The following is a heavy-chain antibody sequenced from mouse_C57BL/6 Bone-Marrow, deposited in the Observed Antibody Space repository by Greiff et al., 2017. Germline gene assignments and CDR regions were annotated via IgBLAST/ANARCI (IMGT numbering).Heavy chain of an antibody. CDR3: TRIAY. CDR1: GFNIKDDT. J-gene: IGHJ3*01. CDR2: IDPENGDT. V-gene: IGHV14-4*01. Sequence: EVHLVESGAEFVRPGASVKLSCTASGFNIKDDTMHWVKQRPEKGLEWIGWIDPENGDTEYASKFQGKATITVDTSSNTAYLQLSLLTSEDTAVYYCTRIAYWGQGTLVTVSA.